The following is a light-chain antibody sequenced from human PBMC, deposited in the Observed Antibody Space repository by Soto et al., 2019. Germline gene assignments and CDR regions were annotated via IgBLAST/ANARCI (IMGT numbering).Light chain of an antibody. J-gene: IGKJ5*01. Sequence: MTQSPATLSVSPGEGATLSCRASQSLSSSLACYQQKPGQAPRLLIYGASTRATGIPARFSGSGSGTEFTLTISSLQSEDFAVYYCQQYKNWPPITFGQGTRLEI. CDR3: QQYKNWPPIT. V-gene: IGKV3-15*01. CDR2: GAS. CDR1: QSLSSS.